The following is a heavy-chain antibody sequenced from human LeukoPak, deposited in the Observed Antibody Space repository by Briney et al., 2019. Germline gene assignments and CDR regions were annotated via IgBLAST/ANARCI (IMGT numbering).Heavy chain of an antibody. CDR3: ARDVGASAPDAFDI. CDR1: GFTFSSYE. V-gene: IGHV3-21*01. CDR2: ISSSSNYI. D-gene: IGHD1-26*01. J-gene: IGHJ3*02. Sequence: PGGSLRLSCAASGFTFSSYEMNWVRQAPGKGPEWVSSISSSSNYIYYADSVKGRFTISRDNAKNSLYLQMNSLRAEDTDVYYCARDVGASAPDAFDIWGQGTMVTVSS.